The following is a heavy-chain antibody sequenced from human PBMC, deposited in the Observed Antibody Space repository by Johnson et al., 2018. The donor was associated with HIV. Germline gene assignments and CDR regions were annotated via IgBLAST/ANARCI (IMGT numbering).Heavy chain of an antibody. J-gene: IGHJ3*02. Sequence: QLVESGGGVVQPGRSLRLSCAASGFTFSSYAMHWVRQAPGKGLEWVSGINWNGGSTGYADSVKGRFTISRDNSKNTLHLLMNSLRAEDTAVYYCAKDAGNDFRGLDAFDIWGQGTKVTVSS. CDR2: INWNGGST. D-gene: IGHD3-3*01. V-gene: IGHV3-NL1*01. CDR3: AKDAGNDFRGLDAFDI. CDR1: GFTFSSYA.